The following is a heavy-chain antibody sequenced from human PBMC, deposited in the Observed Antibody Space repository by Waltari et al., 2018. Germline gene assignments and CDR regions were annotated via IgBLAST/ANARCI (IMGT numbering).Heavy chain of an antibody. J-gene: IGHJ3*02. Sequence: QVQLVQSGAEVKKPGSSVKVSCKASGGTFSSYAISWVRQAPGQGLEWMGGIIPIFGTANYAQKFQGRVTITADKSTSTAYMELSSLRSEDTAVYYCARQLAYYDSSGYELAVHAFDIWGQGTMVTVSS. V-gene: IGHV1-69*14. CDR2: IIPIFGTA. CDR1: GGTFSSYA. D-gene: IGHD3-22*01. CDR3: ARQLAYYDSSGYELAVHAFDI.